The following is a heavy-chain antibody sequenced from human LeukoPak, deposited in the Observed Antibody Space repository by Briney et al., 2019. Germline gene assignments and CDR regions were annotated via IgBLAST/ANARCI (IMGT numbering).Heavy chain of an antibody. CDR1: GLSFDDYG. D-gene: IGHD3-22*01. V-gene: IGHV3-20*04. CDR2: FNWNGDST. CDR3: ARDLRVVITGSFDS. Sequence: GGSLRLSCAASGLSFDDYGLTWVRQAPGKGLEWVSGFNWNGDSTDYADSVKGRFTISRDNAKNSLYLQMNSLRAEDTALYYCARDLRVVITGSFDSWGQGTLVTVSS. J-gene: IGHJ4*02.